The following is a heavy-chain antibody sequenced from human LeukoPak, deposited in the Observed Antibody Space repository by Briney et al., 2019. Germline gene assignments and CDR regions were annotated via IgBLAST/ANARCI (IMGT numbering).Heavy chain of an antibody. V-gene: IGHV3-48*03. CDR2: ISSSGSTI. D-gene: IGHD5-18*01. J-gene: IGHJ3*01. Sequence: GGSLRLSCAASGFTFSSYEMNWVRQAPGKGLEWVSYISSSGSTIYYADSVKGRFTISRDNAENSLYLQMNNLRVEDTAVYYCAREGTIQLWPFFTWGQGTMVTVSS. CDR1: GFTFSSYE. CDR3: AREGTIQLWPFFT.